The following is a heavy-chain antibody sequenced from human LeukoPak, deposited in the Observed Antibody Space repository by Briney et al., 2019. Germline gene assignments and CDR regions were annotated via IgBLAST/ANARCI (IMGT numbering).Heavy chain of an antibody. D-gene: IGHD3-3*01. CDR1: GGSISSYY. CDR3: AKSSAYYDPGYFDY. V-gene: IGHV4-59*01. J-gene: IGHJ4*02. CDR2: IYYSGST. Sequence: KASETLSLTCTVSGGSISSYYWSWIRQPPGKGLEWIGYIYYSGSTNYNPSLKSRVTISVDTSKNQFSLKLSSVTAADTAAYYCAKSSAYYDPGYFDYWGQGTLVTVSS.